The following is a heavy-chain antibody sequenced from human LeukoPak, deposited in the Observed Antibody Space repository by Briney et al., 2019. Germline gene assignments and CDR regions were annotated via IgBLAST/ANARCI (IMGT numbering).Heavy chain of an antibody. CDR2: ISWNSGSI. CDR1: GFTFDDYA. J-gene: IGHJ4*02. Sequence: GRLLRLSCAASGFTFDDYAMHWVRQAPGKGLEWVSGISWNSGSIGYADSVKGRFTISRDNAKNSLYLQMNSLRAEDTALYYCAKEAYYFDYWGQGTLVTVSS. V-gene: IGHV3-9*01. CDR3: AKEAYYFDY.